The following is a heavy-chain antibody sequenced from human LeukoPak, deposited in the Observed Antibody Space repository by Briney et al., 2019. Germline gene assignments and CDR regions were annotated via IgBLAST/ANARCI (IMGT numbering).Heavy chain of an antibody. CDR3: AKDLLFPTFGSDS. CDR2: VSAAGCSA. V-gene: IGHV3-23*01. D-gene: IGHD2-21*02. Sequence: GGSLRLSCAASGFTFSTYAMSWVRQAPRKGLEWVSAVSAAGCSAYYADSVKGRFTVSRDNSKNTLYLQMNSLRAEDTALYYCAKDLLFPTFGSDSWGQGTLVTVSS. J-gene: IGHJ4*02. CDR1: GFTFSTYA.